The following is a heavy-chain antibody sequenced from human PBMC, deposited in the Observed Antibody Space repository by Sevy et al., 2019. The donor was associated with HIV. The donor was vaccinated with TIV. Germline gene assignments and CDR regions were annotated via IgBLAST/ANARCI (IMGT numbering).Heavy chain of an antibody. J-gene: IGHJ3*02. CDR1: GFTFSSYG. CDR2: ISYNGSNK. D-gene: IGHD4-17*01. Sequence: GGSLRLSCAASGFTFSSYGMHWVRQAPGKGLKWVAVISYNGSNKYYADSVKGRFTISRDNSKNTLYLQMNSLRAEDTAVYYCAKDYGGNSGGAFDIWGPGTMVTVSS. V-gene: IGHV3-30*18. CDR3: AKDYGGNSGGAFDI.